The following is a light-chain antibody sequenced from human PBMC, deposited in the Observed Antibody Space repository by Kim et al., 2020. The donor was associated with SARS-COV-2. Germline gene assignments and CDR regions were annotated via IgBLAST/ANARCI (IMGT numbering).Light chain of an antibody. J-gene: IGLJ3*02. V-gene: IGLV1-44*01. CDR1: RPDSEHQT. CDR3: AAWDDSLNGPV. CDR2: SNN. Sequence: GPRCTISCAGSRPDSEHQTENWYRKLQATAPKPPLYSNNPRPSGVPDRFSGSKSGTSASLAISGLQSEDEADYYCAAWDDSLNGPVFGGGTQLTVL.